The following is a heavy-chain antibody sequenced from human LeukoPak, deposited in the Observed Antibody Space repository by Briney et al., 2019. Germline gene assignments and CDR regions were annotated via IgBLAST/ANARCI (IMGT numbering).Heavy chain of an antibody. J-gene: IGHJ5*02. CDR1: GGSISSSSYY. Sequence: PSETLSLTCTVSGGSISSSSYYWGWIRQPPGKGLEWIGSIYYSGSTYYNPSLKSRVTISVDTSKNQFSLKLSSVTAADTAVYHCARTPRDTVWSDPWGQGTLVTVSS. CDR3: ARTPRDTVWSDP. CDR2: IYYSGST. V-gene: IGHV4-39*01. D-gene: IGHD4-17*01.